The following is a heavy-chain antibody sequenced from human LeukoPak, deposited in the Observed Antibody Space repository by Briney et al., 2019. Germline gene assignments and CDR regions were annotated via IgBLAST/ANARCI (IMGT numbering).Heavy chain of an antibody. V-gene: IGHV4-39*01. J-gene: IGHJ4*02. Sequence: SETLSLTCSVSGGSISSSSYYWGWLRQPPGKGLEWIGSIYYSGSTYYNPSLKSRVTISVDTSKNQFSLKLSSVTAADTAVYYCARLGTEGWLQLISIFIDYWGQGTLVTVSS. CDR3: ARLGTEGWLQLISIFIDY. D-gene: IGHD5-24*01. CDR1: GGSISSSSYY. CDR2: IYYSGST.